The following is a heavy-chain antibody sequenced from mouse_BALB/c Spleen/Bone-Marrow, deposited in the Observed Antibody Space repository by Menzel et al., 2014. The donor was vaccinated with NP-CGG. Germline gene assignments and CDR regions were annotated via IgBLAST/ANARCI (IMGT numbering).Heavy chain of an antibody. CDR1: GFTITDYY. CDR2: FRNKANGYTT. CDR3: ARDGNYYFDY. D-gene: IGHD2-1*01. J-gene: IGHJ2*01. Sequence: EVMLVESGGGLVQPGGSLRLSCATSGFTITDYYMSWVRQPPGKALEWLGFFRNKANGYTTEYSASVKGRFTISRDNSKSILYLQMSTLRAEDSATYYWARDGNYYFDYWGQGTTLTVSS. V-gene: IGHV7-3*02.